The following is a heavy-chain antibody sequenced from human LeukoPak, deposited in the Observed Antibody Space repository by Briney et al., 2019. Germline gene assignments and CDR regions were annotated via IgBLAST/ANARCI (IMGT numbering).Heavy chain of an antibody. Sequence: SETLSLTCTVSGGSISSYYWSWIRQPPGKGLEWTGYIYYSGSTNYNPSLKSRVTMSVDTSKNQFSLKLSSVTAADTAVYYCARDSPGDYWGQGTLVTVSS. CDR2: IYYSGST. CDR1: GGSISSYY. CDR3: ARDSPGDY. J-gene: IGHJ4*02. V-gene: IGHV4-59*01.